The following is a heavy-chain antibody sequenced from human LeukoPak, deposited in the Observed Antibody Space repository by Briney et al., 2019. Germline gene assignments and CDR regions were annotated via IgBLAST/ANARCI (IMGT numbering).Heavy chain of an antibody. CDR2: ISGSGGST. D-gene: IGHD3-10*01. Sequence: GGSLRLSCAASGFTFSIYVMSWVRQAPGKALEWVSAISGSGGSTYYADSVKGRFTISRDNSKTTLYLQMNSLRAEDTAVYYCAKAPSSGGSGSYFYYYGMDVWGQGTTVTVSS. CDR3: AKAPSSGGSGSYFYYYGMDV. J-gene: IGHJ6*02. CDR1: GFTFSIYV. V-gene: IGHV3-23*01.